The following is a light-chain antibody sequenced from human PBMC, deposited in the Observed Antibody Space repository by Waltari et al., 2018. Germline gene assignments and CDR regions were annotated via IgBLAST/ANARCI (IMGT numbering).Light chain of an antibody. V-gene: IGLV2-23*02. CDR1: TSDVGSGNL. J-gene: IGLJ3*02. CDR2: EVT. CDR3: CSYRIGSTPGV. Sequence: SALTQPASVSGSLGQSITISCSGSTSDVGSGNLVPCYQQFPGTVPKLIIYEVTKWPSGVSSRFSGSKSGNMASLTISGLQPEDEADYYCCSYRIGSTPGVFGGGTKVTVL.